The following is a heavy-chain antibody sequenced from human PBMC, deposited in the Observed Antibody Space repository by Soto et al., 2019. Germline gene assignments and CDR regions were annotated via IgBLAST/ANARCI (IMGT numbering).Heavy chain of an antibody. Sequence: PXESLKISFKGSGYSFTSYWIAWVRQIPGKGLEWMGIISPADSDTKYSPSFQGQVTISADKSISIASLQWSSLKASDTAMYYCARLIGVVTASYYFDYWGQGTLVTVSS. D-gene: IGHD2-21*02. V-gene: IGHV5-51*01. CDR2: ISPADSDT. CDR3: ARLIGVVTASYYFDY. CDR1: GYSFTSYW. J-gene: IGHJ4*02.